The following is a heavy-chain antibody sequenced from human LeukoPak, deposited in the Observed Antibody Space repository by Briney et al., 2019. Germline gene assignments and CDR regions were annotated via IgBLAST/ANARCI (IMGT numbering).Heavy chain of an antibody. CDR1: GYSFTSYW. CDR3: ARSSGSYGYYYGMDV. J-gene: IGHJ6*02. V-gene: IGHV5-51*01. CDR2: IYPGDSDT. D-gene: IGHD1-26*01. Sequence: GESLKISRKGSGYSFTSYWIGWVRQVPGKGLEWMGIIYPGDSDTRYSPSFQGQVTISADKSISTAYLQWSSLKASDTAMYYCARSSGSYGYYYGMDVWGQGTTVTVSS.